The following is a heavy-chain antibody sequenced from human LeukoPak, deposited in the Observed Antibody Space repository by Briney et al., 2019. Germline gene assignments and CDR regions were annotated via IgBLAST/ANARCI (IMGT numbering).Heavy chain of an antibody. CDR2: IIPIFGTA. D-gene: IGHD3-22*01. CDR3: ARYTYYYDSSGSAFDY. CDR1: GGTFSSYA. Sequence: ASVKVSCKASGGTFSSYAISWVRQAPGQGLEWMGGIIPIFGTANYAQKFQGRVTITADKSTSTAYMELSSLRSEDTAVYYCARYTYYYDSSGSAFDYWGQGTLVTVSS. V-gene: IGHV1-69*06. J-gene: IGHJ4*02.